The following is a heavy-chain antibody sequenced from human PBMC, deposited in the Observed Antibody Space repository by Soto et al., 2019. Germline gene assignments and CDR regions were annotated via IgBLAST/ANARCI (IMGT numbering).Heavy chain of an antibody. CDR3: AKNRGLWVLNEPFDY. J-gene: IGHJ4*02. D-gene: IGHD1-1*01. CDR1: GFTFRNYG. Sequence: PGGSLRLSCAASGFTFRNYGMNWVRQAPGKGLEWVANIKQDGSEKYYVDSVKGRFTISRDNAKNSLYLQMNSLRAEDTAVYYCAKNRGLWVLNEPFDYWGQGTLVTVSS. V-gene: IGHV3-7*01. CDR2: IKQDGSEK.